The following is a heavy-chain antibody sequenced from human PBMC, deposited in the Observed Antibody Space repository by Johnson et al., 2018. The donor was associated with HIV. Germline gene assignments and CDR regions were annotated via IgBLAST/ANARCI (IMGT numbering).Heavy chain of an antibody. CDR3: ARGAVRRRGGGHVFDI. D-gene: IGHD3-10*01. Sequence: VQLVESGGGVVRPGGSLRLSCAASGFNFDDYGMSWVRQAPGKGVEWVSGIHWNGGSRGYADSVKGRFTISRDNAKNSLYLQMNSLRVEDTAVYYWARGAVRRRGGGHVFDIWGQGTMVTVSS. CDR1: GFNFDDYG. V-gene: IGHV3-20*04. J-gene: IGHJ3*02. CDR2: IHWNGGSR.